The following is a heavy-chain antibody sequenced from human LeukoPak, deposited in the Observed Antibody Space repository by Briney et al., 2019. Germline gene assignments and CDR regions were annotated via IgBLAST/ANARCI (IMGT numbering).Heavy chain of an antibody. Sequence: SETLSLTCAVYGGSFRGYYWSWIRQPPGKGLEWIGEINHSGSTNYNPSLKSRVTISVDTSKNQFSLKLSSVTSADTAVSYVASDGVAATLDYWGQGTLVTVCS. CDR1: GGSFRGYY. CDR2: INHSGST. D-gene: IGHD2-15*01. J-gene: IGHJ4*02. V-gene: IGHV4-34*01. CDR3: ASDGVAATLDY.